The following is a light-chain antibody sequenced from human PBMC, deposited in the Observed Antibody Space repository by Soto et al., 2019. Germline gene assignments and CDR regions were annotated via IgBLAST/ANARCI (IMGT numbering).Light chain of an antibody. Sequence: EIVLIQSPATLSLSPGERATLSCRASQSVGSYLAWYQHKPGQAPRLLISDASNRATGIPARFSGSGSETDFTLTISSLEPEDSAVYYCQQYATSPITFGQGTRLEIK. CDR1: QSVGSY. J-gene: IGKJ5*01. V-gene: IGKV3-11*01. CDR3: QQYATSPIT. CDR2: DAS.